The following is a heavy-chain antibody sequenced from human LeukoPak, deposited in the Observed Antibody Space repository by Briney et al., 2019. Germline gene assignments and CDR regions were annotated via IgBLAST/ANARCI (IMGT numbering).Heavy chain of an antibody. V-gene: IGHV4-34*01. D-gene: IGHD2-15*01. CDR2: INHSGST. Sequence: PSETLSLTCAVYGGSFSGYYWSWIRQPPGKGLEWIGEINHSGSTNYIPSLKSRVTISVDTSKNQFSLKLSSVTAADTAVYYCARGLGYCSGGSCDYYYYMDVWGKGTTVTISS. J-gene: IGHJ6*03. CDR1: GGSFSGYY. CDR3: ARGLGYCSGGSCDYYYYMDV.